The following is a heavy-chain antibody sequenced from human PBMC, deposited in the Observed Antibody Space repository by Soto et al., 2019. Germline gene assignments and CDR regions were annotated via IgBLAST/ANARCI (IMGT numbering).Heavy chain of an antibody. D-gene: IGHD2-15*01. V-gene: IGHV3-23*01. CDR1: GFTFSSYA. J-gene: IGHJ4*02. Sequence: EVQLLESGGGLVQPGGSLRLSCAASGFTFSSYAMSWVRQAPGKGLEWVSAISGSGGSTYYADSVKGRFTISRDNSKNTLYLQMNGLRAEDTAVYYCANGYCSGGSCYSRMYWGQGTLVTVSS. CDR2: ISGSGGST. CDR3: ANGYCSGGSCYSRMY.